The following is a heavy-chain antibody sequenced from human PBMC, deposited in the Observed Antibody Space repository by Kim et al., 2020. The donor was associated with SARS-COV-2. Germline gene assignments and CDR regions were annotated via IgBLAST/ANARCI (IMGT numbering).Heavy chain of an antibody. V-gene: IGHV3-30-3*01. CDR2: ISYDGSNK. Sequence: GGSLRLSCAASGFTFSSYAMHWVRQAPGKGLEWVAVISYDGSNKYYADSVKGRFTISRDNSKNTLYLQMNSLRAEDTAVYYCARDEYSSSWYSWFDPWG. CDR3: ARDEYSSSWYSWFDP. D-gene: IGHD6-13*01. CDR1: GFTFSSYA. J-gene: IGHJ5*02.